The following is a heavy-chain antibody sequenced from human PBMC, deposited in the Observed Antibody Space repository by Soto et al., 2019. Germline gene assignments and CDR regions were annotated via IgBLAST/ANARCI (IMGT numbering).Heavy chain of an antibody. CDR1: GFTVSSNY. CDR3: AREDLIAAAGAGYAFDI. CDR2: IYSGGST. D-gene: IGHD6-13*01. J-gene: IGHJ3*02. Sequence: GGSLRLSCAASGFTVSSNYMSWVRQAPGKGLEWVSVIYSGGSTYYADSVKGRFTISRDNSKNTLYLQMNSLRAEDTAVYYCAREDLIAAAGAGYAFDIWGQGTMVTVSS. V-gene: IGHV3-66*01.